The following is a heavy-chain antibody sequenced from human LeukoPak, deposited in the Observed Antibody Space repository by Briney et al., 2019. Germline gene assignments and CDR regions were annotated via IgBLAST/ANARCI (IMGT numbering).Heavy chain of an antibody. CDR1: GFTFSSYS. J-gene: IGHJ4*02. V-gene: IGHV3-21*01. CDR2: ITSSSSYI. Sequence: GGSLRLSCAASGFTFSSYSMNWVRQAPGKGLEWVSSITSSSSYIYYADSVKGRFTISRDNAKNSLYLQMNSLRAEDTAVYYCARDGTFTDYGDYGAYACWGQGTLVTVSS. D-gene: IGHD4-17*01. CDR3: ARDGTFTDYGDYGAYAC.